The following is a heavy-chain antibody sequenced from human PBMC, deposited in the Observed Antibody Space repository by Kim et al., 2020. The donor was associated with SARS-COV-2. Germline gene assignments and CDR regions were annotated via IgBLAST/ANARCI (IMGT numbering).Heavy chain of an antibody. Sequence: GGSLRLSCAASGFTFSSYAMSWVRQAPGKGLEWVSAISGSGGSTYYADSVKGRFTISRDNSKNTLYLQMNSLRAEDTAVYYCAKIPMIVVVITTHLEYYFDYWGQGTLVTVSS. D-gene: IGHD3-22*01. CDR2: ISGSGGST. CDR3: AKIPMIVVVITTHLEYYFDY. CDR1: GFTFSSYA. J-gene: IGHJ4*02. V-gene: IGHV3-23*01.